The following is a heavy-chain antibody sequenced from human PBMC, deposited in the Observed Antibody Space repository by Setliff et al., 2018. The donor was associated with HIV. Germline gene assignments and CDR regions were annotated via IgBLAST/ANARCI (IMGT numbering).Heavy chain of an antibody. V-gene: IGHV1-69*10. CDR1: GGTFSSYA. Sequence: SVKVSCKASGGTFSSYAISWVRQAPGQGLEWMGGIIPILGIANYAQKFQGRVTITADKSTSTAYMKLSSLRSEDTAVYYCARGRDYYGSGNAFDIWGQGTMVTVSS. CDR3: ARGRDYYGSGNAFDI. D-gene: IGHD3-10*01. J-gene: IGHJ3*02. CDR2: IIPILGIA.